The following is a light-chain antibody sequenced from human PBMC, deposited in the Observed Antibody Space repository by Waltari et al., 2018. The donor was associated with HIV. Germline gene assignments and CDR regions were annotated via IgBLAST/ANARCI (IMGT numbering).Light chain of an antibody. J-gene: IGKJ2*01. CDR3: HQSSSLPHT. CDR2: YAS. CDR1: QSVGST. Sequence: DIVLTQSPEFQSVTPKEKVTITCRASQSVGSTLHWYQQKPDQSPKLIIKYASQSFSGVPSRFSGSGSGTDFTLTINSLEAEDGATYFCHQSSSLPHTFGPGTKLEIK. V-gene: IGKV6-21*01.